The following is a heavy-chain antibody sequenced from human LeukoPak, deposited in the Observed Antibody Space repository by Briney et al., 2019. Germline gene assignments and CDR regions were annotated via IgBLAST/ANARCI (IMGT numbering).Heavy chain of an antibody. V-gene: IGHV3-7*01. D-gene: IGHD2-8*02. CDR3: ARVRTEWYIDL. J-gene: IGHJ2*01. CDR1: GFIFSPYW. Sequence: GGSLRLSCAASGFIFSPYWVTWVRQAPGTGLEWVANMKEDGGEKFYVDSVRGRFTISRDNAKNSLYLQMNSLRVEDTGVYYCARVRTEWYIDLWGRGTLVTVST. CDR2: MKEDGGEK.